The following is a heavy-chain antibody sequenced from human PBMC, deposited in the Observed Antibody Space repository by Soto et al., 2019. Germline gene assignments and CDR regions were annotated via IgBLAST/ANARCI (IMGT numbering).Heavy chain of an antibody. CDR2: INHSGST. CDR1: GGSFSGYY. CDR3: ARLRYYYGSGSNYYYYYGMDV. J-gene: IGHJ6*02. D-gene: IGHD3-10*01. Sequence: SETLSLTCAVYGGSFSGYYWSWIRQPPGKGLEWIGEINHSGSTNYNPSLKSRVTISVDTSKNQLSLKLGSVTAADTAVYYCARLRYYYGSGSNYYYYYGMDVWGQGTTVTVSS. V-gene: IGHV4-34*01.